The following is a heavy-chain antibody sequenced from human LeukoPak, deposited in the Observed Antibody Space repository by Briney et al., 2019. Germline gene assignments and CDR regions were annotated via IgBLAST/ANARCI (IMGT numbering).Heavy chain of an antibody. Sequence: GESLKISCKGSGYSFTSYWIGWVHQMPGKGLEWMGIIYPGDSDTRYSPSFQGQVTISADKSISTAYLQWSSLKASDTAMYYCARTQESSGWDFDYWGQGTLVTVSS. CDR1: GYSFTSYW. D-gene: IGHD6-19*01. J-gene: IGHJ4*02. CDR3: ARTQESSGWDFDY. V-gene: IGHV5-51*07. CDR2: IYPGDSDT.